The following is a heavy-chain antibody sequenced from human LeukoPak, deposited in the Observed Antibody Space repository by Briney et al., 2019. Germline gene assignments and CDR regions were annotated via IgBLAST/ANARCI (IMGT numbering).Heavy chain of an antibody. CDR3: ARGLHVLLWFGELKNTFDY. Sequence: SETLSLTCTVSDGSISNYYWSWIRQPPGKGLEWIGNIYNSGSTNYNPSLKSRVTMSVDTSKNQFSLKLSSVTAADTAVYYCARGLHVLLWFGELKNTFDYWGQGTLVTVSS. V-gene: IGHV4-59*12. CDR2: IYNSGST. J-gene: IGHJ4*02. D-gene: IGHD3-10*01. CDR1: DGSISNYY.